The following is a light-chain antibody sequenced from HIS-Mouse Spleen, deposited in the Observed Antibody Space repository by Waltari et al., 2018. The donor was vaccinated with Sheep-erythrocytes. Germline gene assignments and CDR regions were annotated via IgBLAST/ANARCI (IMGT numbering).Light chain of an antibody. V-gene: IGKV1-39*01. CDR1: QRISSY. Sequence: DIQMTQSPSSLSASVGDRVTITCRASQRISSYLNWYQQKPGKAPKFLIYAASSLQSGVPARFSGSGSGTDFTLTISSLQPEDFATYYCQQSYSTPQFTFGPGTKVDIK. CDR3: QQSYSTPQFT. CDR2: AAS. J-gene: IGKJ3*01.